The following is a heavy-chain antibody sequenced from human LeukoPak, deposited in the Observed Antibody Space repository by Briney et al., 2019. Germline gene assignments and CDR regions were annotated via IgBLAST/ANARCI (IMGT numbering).Heavy chain of an antibody. Sequence: GGSLRLSCAASGFTFSSYWMSWVRQAPGKGLEWVANIKQDGSEKYYVDSVKGRFTISRDNAKNSLYLQMNSLRAEDTAVYYCASLYCSSTSCDSAEYFQRWGQGTLVTVSS. J-gene: IGHJ1*01. V-gene: IGHV3-7*01. CDR2: IKQDGSEK. D-gene: IGHD2-2*02. CDR1: GFTFSSYW. CDR3: ASLYCSSTSCDSAEYFQR.